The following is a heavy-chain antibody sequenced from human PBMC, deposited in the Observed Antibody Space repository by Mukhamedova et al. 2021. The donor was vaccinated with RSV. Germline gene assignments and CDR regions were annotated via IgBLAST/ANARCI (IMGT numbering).Heavy chain of an antibody. Sequence: GSIYYSGSTYYNPSLKSRVTISVDTSKNQFSLKLSSVTAADTAVYYCAVEGCGGDCYSWRYYYYYGMDVWGQGTTVTDSS. J-gene: IGHJ6*02. D-gene: IGHD2-21*02. CDR3: AVEGCGGDCYSWRYYYYYGMDV. CDR2: IYYSGST. V-gene: IGHV4-39*01.